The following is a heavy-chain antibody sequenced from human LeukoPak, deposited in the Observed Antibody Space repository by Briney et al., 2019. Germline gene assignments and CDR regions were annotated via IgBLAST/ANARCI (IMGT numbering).Heavy chain of an antibody. D-gene: IGHD6-19*01. J-gene: IGHJ4*02. CDR2: INHSGST. Sequence: TSETLSLTCTVSGYSISSGYYWGWIRQPPGKGLEWIGEINHSGSTNYNPSLKSRVTISVDTSKNQFSLKLSSVTAADTAVYYCARDSGWYWSAKGLRFSVVWGQGTLVTVSS. V-gene: IGHV4-38-2*02. CDR3: ARDSGWYWSAKGLRFSVV. CDR1: GYSISSGYY.